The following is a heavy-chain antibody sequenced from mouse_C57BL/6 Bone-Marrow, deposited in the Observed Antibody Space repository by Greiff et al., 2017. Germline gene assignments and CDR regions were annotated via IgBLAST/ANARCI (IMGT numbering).Heavy chain of an antibody. J-gene: IGHJ4*01. V-gene: IGHV5-6*01. CDR1: GFTFSSYG. CDR3: ARRGYYYAMDY. Sequence: EVQLVESGEDLVKPGGSLKLSCAASGFTFSSYGMSWVRQTPDKRLEWVATISSGGSYTYYPDSVKGRFTISRDNAKNTLYLQMSSLKSEDTAMYYCARRGYYYAMDYWGQGTSVTVSS. CDR2: ISSGGSYT.